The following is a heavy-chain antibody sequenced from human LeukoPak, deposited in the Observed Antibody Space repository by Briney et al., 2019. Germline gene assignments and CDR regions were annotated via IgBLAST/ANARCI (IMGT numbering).Heavy chain of an antibody. Sequence: GGSLRLSCAASGFTFTSYGMSWVRQAPGKGLEWVSVISGSGGSTYYADSVKGRFTISRDNSKNTLYLQMISLRAEDTAVYYCAKEFRGSGSFDYWGQGTLVTVSS. J-gene: IGHJ4*02. D-gene: IGHD3-10*01. CDR3: AKEFRGSGSFDY. CDR1: GFTFTSYG. V-gene: IGHV3-23*01. CDR2: ISGSGGST.